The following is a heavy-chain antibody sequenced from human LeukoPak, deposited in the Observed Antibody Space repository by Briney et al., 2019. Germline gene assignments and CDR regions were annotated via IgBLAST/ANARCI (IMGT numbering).Heavy chain of an antibody. CDR3: ARHIAVAGLYYFDY. D-gene: IGHD6-19*01. J-gene: IGHJ4*02. Sequence: ASVKVSCKASGYTITSYYMHWVRQAPGQGLEWMGWISAYNGNTNYAQKLQGRVTMTTDTSTSTAYMELRSLRSDDTAVYYCARHIAVAGLYYFDYWGQGTLVTVSS. V-gene: IGHV1-18*04. CDR1: GYTITSYY. CDR2: ISAYNGNT.